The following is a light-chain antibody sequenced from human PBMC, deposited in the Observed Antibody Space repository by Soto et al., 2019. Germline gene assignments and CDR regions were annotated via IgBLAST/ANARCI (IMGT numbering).Light chain of an antibody. J-gene: IGLJ1*01. CDR3: NLYISSGTYL. Sequence: QSALTQPTSVSGSPGQSVTISCTGTSSDVGSYNRVSWYQQPPGRAPKLMIYDVSNRSPGVPDRFSGSKSGTTASLTISGLQAEDEADYYCNLYISSGTYLFGTGTKLTVL. CDR1: SSDVGSYNR. CDR2: DVS. V-gene: IGLV2-18*01.